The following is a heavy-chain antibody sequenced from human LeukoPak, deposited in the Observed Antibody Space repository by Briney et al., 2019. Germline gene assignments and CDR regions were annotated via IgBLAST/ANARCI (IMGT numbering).Heavy chain of an antibody. D-gene: IGHD7-27*01. CDR2: IYYSGST. V-gene: IGHV4-59*08. J-gene: IGHJ1*01. CDR1: GGSTSSYY. Sequence: PSETLSLTCTVSGGSTSSYYWSWIQQPPEKGLEWIGYIYYSGSTNYNPSLKSRVTISVDTSKNQFSLKLSSVTAADTAVYYCARPSSPGPPSYFQHWGQGTLVTVSS. CDR3: ARPSSPGPPSYFQH.